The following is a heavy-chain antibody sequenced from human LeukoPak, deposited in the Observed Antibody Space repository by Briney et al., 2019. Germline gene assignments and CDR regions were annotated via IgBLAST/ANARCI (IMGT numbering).Heavy chain of an antibody. CDR2: ISGSGGST. J-gene: IGHJ4*02. Sequence: PGGSLRLSCAASGFTFSSYAMSWVRQAPGKGLEWVSAISGSGGSTYYADSVKGRFTISRDNSKNTLYLQMNSLRAEDTAVYYCAKAKIPSPIVVVIAILDYWGQGTLVTVSS. CDR1: GFTFSSYA. V-gene: IGHV3-23*01. CDR3: AKAKIPSPIVVVIAILDY. D-gene: IGHD2-21*01.